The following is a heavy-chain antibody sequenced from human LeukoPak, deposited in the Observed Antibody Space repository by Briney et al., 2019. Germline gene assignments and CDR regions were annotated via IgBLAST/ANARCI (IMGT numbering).Heavy chain of an antibody. J-gene: IGHJ4*02. CDR3: ARVSYQYYYDSSGFYFDY. CDR1: GFTVSSNY. V-gene: IGHV3-66*02. D-gene: IGHD3-22*01. CDR2: IYSGGST. Sequence: GGSLRLSCAASGFTVSSNYMSWVRQAPGKGLEWVSVIYSGGSTYYADSVKGRFTISRDNSKNTLYLKMNSLRAEDTAVYYCARVSYQYYYDSSGFYFDYWGQGTLVTVSS.